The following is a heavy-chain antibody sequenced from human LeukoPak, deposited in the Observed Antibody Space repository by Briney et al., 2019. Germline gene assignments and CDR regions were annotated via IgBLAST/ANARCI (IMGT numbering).Heavy chain of an antibody. CDR1: GFTFSSYW. V-gene: IGHV3-7*01. CDR2: IKQDGSEK. CDR3: ARDLYRIVVVPHYFDY. D-gene: IGHD3-22*01. J-gene: IGHJ4*02. Sequence: GGSLRLSCAASGFTFSSYWMSWVRQAPGKGLEWVANIKQDGSEKYYVNSVKGRFTISRDNAKNSLYLQMNSLRAEDTAVYYCARDLYRIVVVPHYFDYWGQGTLVTVSS.